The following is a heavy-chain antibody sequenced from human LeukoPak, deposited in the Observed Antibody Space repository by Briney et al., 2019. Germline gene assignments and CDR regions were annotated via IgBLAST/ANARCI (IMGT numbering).Heavy chain of an antibody. J-gene: IGHJ6*03. Sequence: GGSLRLSCAASGFTFSSYAMHWVRQAPGKGLEWVAVISYDGSNKYYADSVKGRFTISRDNSKNTLYLQMNSLRAEDTAVYYCARDSAMVILYYYYYMDVWGKGTTVTVSS. D-gene: IGHD5-18*01. V-gene: IGHV3-30*04. CDR1: GFTFSSYA. CDR2: ISYDGSNK. CDR3: ARDSAMVILYYYYYMDV.